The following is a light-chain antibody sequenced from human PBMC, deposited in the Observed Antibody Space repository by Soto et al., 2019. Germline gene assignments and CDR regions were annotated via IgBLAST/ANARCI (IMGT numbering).Light chain of an antibody. Sequence: DIQMTQSPSSLSASVGDRVTITCRTSQSISTYLSWFQQKPGEAPRLLMYSASSLPSGVPSRFIGSGSGTDFTLTISSLQPEDFATYYCQQNYSPPLSFGGGTMVEV. CDR1: QSISTY. CDR2: SAS. V-gene: IGKV1-39*01. CDR3: QQNYSPPLS. J-gene: IGKJ4*01.